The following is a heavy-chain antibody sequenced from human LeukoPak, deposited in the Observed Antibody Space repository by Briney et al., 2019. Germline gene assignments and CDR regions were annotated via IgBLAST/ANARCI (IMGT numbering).Heavy chain of an antibody. J-gene: IGHJ4*02. V-gene: IGHV4-4*09. CDR3: VASYATSSGIDH. CDR1: LDSLTDYY. CDR2: IYKRGAT. D-gene: IGHD2/OR15-2a*01. Sequence: SETLSLTCNVSLDSLTDYYWSWIRQSPGGGLEWIGDIYKRGATNYLPSLRSRVTISVDKSKWQVFLRLNSVTAADTALYYCVASYATSSGIDHWGQGTLVTVSS.